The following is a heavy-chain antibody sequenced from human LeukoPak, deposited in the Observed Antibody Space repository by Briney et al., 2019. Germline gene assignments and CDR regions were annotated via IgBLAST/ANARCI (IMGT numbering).Heavy chain of an antibody. CDR2: ISSSSSYI. V-gene: IGHV3-21*04. CDR1: GFSFFSNN. J-gene: IGHJ5*02. D-gene: IGHD1-26*01. Sequence: GGAPRLSCSPSGFSFFSNNRNWVRQAPRGGVEWGSSISSSSSYIYYADSVKGRFSITRDNDKSSLYLQMNSLRAEDTAMYYCARGGATTRVDPWGQETLVTVSS. CDR3: ARGGATTRVDP.